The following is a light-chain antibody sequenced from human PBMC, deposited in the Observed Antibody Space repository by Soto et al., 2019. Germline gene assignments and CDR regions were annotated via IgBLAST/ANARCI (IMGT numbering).Light chain of an antibody. CDR1: SSNIGSNT. Sequence: QSVLTQSSSASGTPGQRVTISCSGSSSNIGSNTVNWYQQLPGTAPKLLIYSNNQRPSGVPDRFSGSKSGTSASLAISGLQSEDEADYYCAAWDDSLNAYVFGTGTKLTVL. CDR2: SNN. CDR3: AAWDDSLNAYV. J-gene: IGLJ1*01. V-gene: IGLV1-44*01.